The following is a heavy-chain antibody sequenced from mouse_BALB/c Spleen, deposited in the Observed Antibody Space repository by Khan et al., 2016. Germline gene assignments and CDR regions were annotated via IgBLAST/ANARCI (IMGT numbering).Heavy chain of an antibody. D-gene: IGHD4-1*01. CDR2: IYPGDGDT. J-gene: IGHJ4*01. CDR1: GYAFSSYW. V-gene: IGHV1-80*01. CDR3: AKLTGTRDAMDY. Sequence: VQLQESGAELVRPGSSVKISCKASGYAFSSYWMNWVKQRPGQGLEWIGQIYPGDGDTNYNGKFKGKATLTADKSSSTAYMQLSSLTSEDSAVDFCAKLTGTRDAMDYWGQGTSVTVSS.